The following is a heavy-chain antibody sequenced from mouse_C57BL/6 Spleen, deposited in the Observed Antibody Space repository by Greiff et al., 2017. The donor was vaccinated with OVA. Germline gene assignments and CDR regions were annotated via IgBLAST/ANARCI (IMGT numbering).Heavy chain of an antibody. V-gene: IGHV1-82*01. CDR1: GYAFSSSW. Sequence: QVQLQQSGPELVKPGASVKISCKASGYAFSSSWMNWVKQRPGKGLEWIGRIYPGDGDTNYNGKFKGQATLTADKSSSTAYMQLSSLTSEDSAVYFCAREIYYYGSNWYFDVWGTGTTVTVSS. CDR2: IYPGDGDT. CDR3: AREIYYYGSNWYFDV. D-gene: IGHD1-1*01. J-gene: IGHJ1*03.